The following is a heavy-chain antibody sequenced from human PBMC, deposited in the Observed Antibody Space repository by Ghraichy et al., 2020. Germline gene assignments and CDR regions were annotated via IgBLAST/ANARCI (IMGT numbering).Heavy chain of an antibody. J-gene: IGHJ4*02. CDR1: GFTFSDYW. D-gene: IGHD6-13*01. CDR2: IRKDGGTQ. V-gene: IGHV3-7*01. CDR3: ARHGSWFFDY. Sequence: GGSLRLSCAASGFTFSDYWMGWVRQAPGKGLEWVANIRKDGGTQYYVDSVKGRFTISRDNAKNTLYLEMNSLRAEDSAVYYCARHGSWFFDYWGQGTLVTVSS.